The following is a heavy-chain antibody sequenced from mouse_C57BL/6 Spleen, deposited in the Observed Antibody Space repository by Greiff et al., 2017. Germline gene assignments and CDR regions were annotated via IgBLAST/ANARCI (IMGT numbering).Heavy chain of an antibody. CDR1: GFTFSSYA. CDR3: ARDQGTGAYYFDY. D-gene: IGHD4-1*01. CDR2: ISDGGSYT. Sequence: EVKRVESGGGLVKPGGSLKLSCAASGFTFSSYAMSWVRQTPEKRLEWVATISDGGSYTYYPDNVKGRFTISRDNAKNNLYLQMSHLKSEDTAMYYCARDQGTGAYYFDYWGQGTTLTVSS. V-gene: IGHV5-4*01. J-gene: IGHJ2*01.